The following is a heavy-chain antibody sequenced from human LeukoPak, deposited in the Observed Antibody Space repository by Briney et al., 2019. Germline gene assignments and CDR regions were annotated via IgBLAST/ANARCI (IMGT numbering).Heavy chain of an antibody. CDR2: IYYSGST. V-gene: IGHV4-31*03. CDR3: ARDRGDGMDV. CDR1: GGSISSGGYY. J-gene: IGHJ6*02. Sequence: KTSETLSLTCTVSGGSISSGGYYWSWIRQHPGKGLEWIGYIYYSGSTFYNPSLKSRLTISVDTSKNQFSLKLTSVTAADTAVYYCARDRGDGMDVWGRGTTVTVSS.